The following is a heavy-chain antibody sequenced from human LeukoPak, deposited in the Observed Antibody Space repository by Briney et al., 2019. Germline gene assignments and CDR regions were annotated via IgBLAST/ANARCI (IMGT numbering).Heavy chain of an antibody. CDR1: GFTFDDYA. V-gene: IGHV3-9*01. CDR2: ISWNSGSI. D-gene: IGHD3-22*01. CDR3: AKDIRYYYDSPPDAFDI. J-gene: IGHJ3*02. Sequence: GGSLRLSCAASGFTFDDYAMHWVRQAPGKGLEWVSGISWNSGSIGYADSVKGRFTISRDNAKNSLYLQMNSLRAEDTALYYCAKDIRYYYDSPPDAFDIWGQGTMVTVSS.